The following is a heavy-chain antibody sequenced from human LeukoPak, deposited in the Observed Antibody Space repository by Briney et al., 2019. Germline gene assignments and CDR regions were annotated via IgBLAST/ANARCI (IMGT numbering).Heavy chain of an antibody. CDR1: GGSFSGYY. D-gene: IGHD2-2*01. V-gene: IGHV4-34*01. J-gene: IGHJ6*03. Sequence: SETLSLTCAVYGGSFSGYYWSWIRQPPGKGLEWIGEINHSGSTNYNPSLKGRVTISVDTSKNQFSLKLSSVTAADTAVYYCARATSWLDYYYYYYMDVWGKGTTVTVSS. CDR2: INHSGST. CDR3: ARATSWLDYYYYYYMDV.